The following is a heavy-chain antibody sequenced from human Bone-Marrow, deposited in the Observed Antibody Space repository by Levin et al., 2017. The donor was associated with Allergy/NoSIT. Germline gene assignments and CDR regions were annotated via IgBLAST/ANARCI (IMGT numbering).Heavy chain of an antibody. CDR3: AKDLAFLEWFEFY. CDR2: ISGSGGST. Sequence: LSLTCAASGFTFSSYAMSWVRQAPGKGLEWVSAISGSGGSTYYADSVKGRFTISRDNSKNTLYLQMNSLRAEDTAVYYCAKDLAFLEWFEFYWGQGTLVTVSS. CDR1: GFTFSSYA. V-gene: IGHV3-23*01. D-gene: IGHD3-3*02. J-gene: IGHJ4*02.